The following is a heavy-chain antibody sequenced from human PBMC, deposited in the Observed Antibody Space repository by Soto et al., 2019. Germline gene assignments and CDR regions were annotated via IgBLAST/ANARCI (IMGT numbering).Heavy chain of an antibody. J-gene: IGHJ4*02. D-gene: IGHD3-22*01. CDR1: GGTFNSFA. CDR2: IIPFFGTA. Sequence: QVQLVQSGAEVKKPGSSVKVSCKASGGTFNSFAISWARQAPGQGLEWMGGIIPFFGTANYAQKFQGRVTITADESTRTAYMELSSLRSEDTAMYYCASRYYYDTGGYYYDEGVYWGQGTLVTVSS. CDR3: ASRYYYDTGGYYYDEGVY. V-gene: IGHV1-69*12.